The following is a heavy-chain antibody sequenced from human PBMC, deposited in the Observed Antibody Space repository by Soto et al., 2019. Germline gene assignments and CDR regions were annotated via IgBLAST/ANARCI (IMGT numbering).Heavy chain of an antibody. Sequence: SETLSLTCTVSGAFLNNFFWSWIRQTPGKGLEWIGYVSQGGAAAYLAEGETTGYNPSLESRATISLDLPKNQFSLRLTSVTAADLAVYFCARLEGLATISYYFDFWGPGALVTVSS. CDR2: VSQGGAAAYLAEGETT. V-gene: IGHV4-59*08. CDR3: ARLEGLATISYYFDF. J-gene: IGHJ4*02. D-gene: IGHD3-9*01. CDR1: GAFLNNFF.